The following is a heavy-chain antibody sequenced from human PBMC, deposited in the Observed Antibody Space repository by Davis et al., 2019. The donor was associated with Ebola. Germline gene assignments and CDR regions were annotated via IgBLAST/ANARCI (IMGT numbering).Heavy chain of an antibody. Sequence: ASVKVSCKASGYTFTSYGISWVRQAPGQGLEWMGWISAYNGNTNYAQKLQGRVTMTTDTSTSTAYMELRSLRADDTAVYYCAKTVYYYDRVGGFDYWGQGTLVTVSS. D-gene: IGHD3-22*01. CDR3: AKTVYYYDRVGGFDY. V-gene: IGHV1-18*04. CDR1: GYTFTSYG. J-gene: IGHJ4*02. CDR2: ISAYNGNT.